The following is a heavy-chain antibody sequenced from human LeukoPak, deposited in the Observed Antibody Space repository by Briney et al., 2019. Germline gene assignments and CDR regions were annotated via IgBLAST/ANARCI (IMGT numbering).Heavy chain of an antibody. J-gene: IGHJ6*02. CDR1: GGAFRDHQ. CDR2: VERRGYT. Sequence: SETLSLTCAVYGGAFRDHQWSWIRQPPGKGLEWIGDVERRGYTNYNPSLKSRVTISVDTSKNQFSLKLSSVTAADTAVYYCARDRGIAAAGTYYGMDVWGQGTTVTVSS. V-gene: IGHV4-34*01. D-gene: IGHD6-13*01. CDR3: ARDRGIAAAGTYYGMDV.